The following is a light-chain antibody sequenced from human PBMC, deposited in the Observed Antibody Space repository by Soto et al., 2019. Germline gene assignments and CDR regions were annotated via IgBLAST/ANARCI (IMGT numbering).Light chain of an antibody. J-gene: IGLJ3*02. CDR3: LLAYSGGPV. Sequence: QAVVTQEPSLTVSPGGTVTLTCGSSTGAVTSGHYPYWIQQKPGQAPRTLIYDTSNRHSWTPARFSGSLVGGKAALILSGAQPEDEAEYYCLLAYSGGPVFGGGTKVTVL. CDR2: DTS. V-gene: IGLV7-46*01. CDR1: TGAVTSGHY.